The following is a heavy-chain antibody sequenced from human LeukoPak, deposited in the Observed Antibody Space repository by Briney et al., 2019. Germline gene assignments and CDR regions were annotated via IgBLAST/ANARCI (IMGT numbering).Heavy chain of an antibody. Sequence: SGTLSLTCAVSGGSISSSNWWSWVRQPPGKGLEWIGEIYHSGSTYYNPSLKSRVTISVDTSKNQFSLKLSSVTAADTAVYYCARSGGIYYYDSSGRPLDYWGQGTLVTVSS. CDR1: GGSISSSNW. D-gene: IGHD3-22*01. CDR3: ARSGGIYYYDSSGRPLDY. J-gene: IGHJ4*02. CDR2: IYHSGST. V-gene: IGHV4-4*02.